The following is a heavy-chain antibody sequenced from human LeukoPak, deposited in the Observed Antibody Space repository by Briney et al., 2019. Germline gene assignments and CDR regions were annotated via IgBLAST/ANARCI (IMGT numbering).Heavy chain of an antibody. CDR2: IYYSGST. V-gene: IGHV4-59*08. D-gene: IGHD3-22*01. CDR3: ARQGTMIVPGPDYFDY. J-gene: IGHJ4*02. CDR1: GGSISSYY. Sequence: SETLSLTCAVSGGSISSYYWSWIRQPPGKGLEWIGYIYYSGSTNYDPSLKSRVTISVDTSKNQFSLKLSSVTAADTAVYYCARQGTMIVPGPDYFDYWGQGTLVTVSS.